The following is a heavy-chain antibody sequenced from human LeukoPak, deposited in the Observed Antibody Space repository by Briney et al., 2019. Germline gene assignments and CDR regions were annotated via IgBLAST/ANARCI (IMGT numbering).Heavy chain of an antibody. J-gene: IGHJ4*02. D-gene: IGHD2-21*02. V-gene: IGHV4-59*01. CDR1: GGSISGYY. CDR3: ARASDSGDWHLGY. CDR2: VYDRGGT. Sequence: PSETLSLTCTVSGGSISGYYWSWIRQSPGKGLEWIGYVYDRGGTNYNPSLKSRAIISADTSKNQFSLKVTSVTAADTAVYYCARASDSGDWHLGYWGQGTLVTVSS.